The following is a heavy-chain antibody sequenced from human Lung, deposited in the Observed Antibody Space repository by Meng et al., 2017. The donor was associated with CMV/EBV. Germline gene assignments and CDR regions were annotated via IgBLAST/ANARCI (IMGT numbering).Heavy chain of an antibody. CDR3: VRVSLGVITTRDYFDN. CDR2: ISTSSSYI. Sequence: FKLSSYCMNWVRQAPGKGLEWVSSISTSSSYIYYADSVKGRFSVSRDNARKSVYLQMNSLRAEDTAVYYCVRVSLGVITTRDYFDNWGRGXLVTVSS. J-gene: IGHJ4*02. V-gene: IGHV3-21*01. D-gene: IGHD1-1*01. CDR1: FKLSSYC.